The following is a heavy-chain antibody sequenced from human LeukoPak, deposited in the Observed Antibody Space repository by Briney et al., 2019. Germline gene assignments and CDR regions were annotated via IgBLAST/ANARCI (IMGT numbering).Heavy chain of an antibody. CDR1: GFTFSSYA. D-gene: IGHD3-10*01. CDR2: ISGSGGST. Sequence: PGGSLRLSCAASGFTFSSYAMSWVRQAPGKGLEWVSAISGSGGSTYYADSVKGRFTISRDNSKNTLYLQMNSLRAEDTAVYYCAKYRPNYDGSGQYYFDYWGQGTLVTVSS. CDR3: AKYRPNYDGSGQYYFDY. V-gene: IGHV3-23*01. J-gene: IGHJ4*02.